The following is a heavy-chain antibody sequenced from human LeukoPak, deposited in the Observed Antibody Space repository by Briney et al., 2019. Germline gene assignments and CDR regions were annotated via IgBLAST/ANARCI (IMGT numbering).Heavy chain of an antibody. Sequence: SETLSLTCTVSGGSISSDLYYWNWIRQPAGKGLEWIGRFYNSGRTNFNPSLKSRVTISADTSKNQFSLKLSSVTAADTAVYYCARMVYAMNFIDYWGQGTLVTVSS. CDR1: GGSISSDLYY. V-gene: IGHV4-61*02. CDR3: ARMVYAMNFIDY. J-gene: IGHJ4*02. D-gene: IGHD2-8*01. CDR2: FYNSGRT.